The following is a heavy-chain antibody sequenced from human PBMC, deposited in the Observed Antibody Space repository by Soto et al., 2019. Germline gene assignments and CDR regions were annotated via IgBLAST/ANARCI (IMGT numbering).Heavy chain of an antibody. V-gene: IGHV3-11*06. CDR2: INSRGTYT. Sequence: QVQLVQSGGGLVEPGGYLRLFCAASGFKFPDYHMTWIRQAQGKGLEWISYINSRGTYTRYADSVRGRFTVSRDNAKNSLYLQMDSLTGEDTAVYYCACVAPTIFGAQFHQNLVDVWGQGNMVTVAS. CDR1: GFKFPDYH. CDR3: ACVAPTIFGAQFHQNLVDV. J-gene: IGHJ6*02. D-gene: IGHD3-3*01.